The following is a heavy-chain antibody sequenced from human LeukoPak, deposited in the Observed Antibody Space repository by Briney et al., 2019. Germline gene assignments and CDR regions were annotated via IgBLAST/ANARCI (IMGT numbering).Heavy chain of an antibody. V-gene: IGHV4-4*09. CDR2: IYTSGST. CDR1: GGSISSYY. D-gene: IGHD2-21*01. J-gene: IGHJ4*02. Sequence: SETLSLTCTVSGGSISSYYWSWLRQPPGKGLEWIGYIYTSGSTNYNPSLKSRVTISVDTSKNQFSLKLSSVTAADTAVYYCARHEGEGRFDYWGQGTLVTVSS. CDR3: ARHEGEGRFDY.